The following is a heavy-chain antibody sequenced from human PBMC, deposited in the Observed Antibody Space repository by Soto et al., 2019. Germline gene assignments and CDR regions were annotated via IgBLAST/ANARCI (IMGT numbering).Heavy chain of an antibody. CDR3: ARFLKLLHNYYYGLDV. D-gene: IGHD2-15*01. CDR2: INAGNGNT. J-gene: IGHJ6*02. V-gene: IGHV1-3*01. CDR1: GYTFTSYA. Sequence: ASVKVSCKASGYTFTSYAMHWVRQAPGQRLEWMGWINAGNGNTKYSQKFQGRVTITRDTSASTAYMELSSLRSEDTAVYYCARFLKLLHNYYYGLDVWGQGTTVTVS.